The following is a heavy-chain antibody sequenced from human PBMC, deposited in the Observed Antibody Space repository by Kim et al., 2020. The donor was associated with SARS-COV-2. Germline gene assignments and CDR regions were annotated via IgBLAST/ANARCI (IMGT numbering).Heavy chain of an antibody. CDR2: ITADPGST. CDR3: ATAVSQTYYCGMDV. Sequence: GGSLRLSCAASGFTFSNYAMNWVRQAPGKGQEWVSAITADPGSTYYVDSVKGRFTISRDNSKNTLSLQMSSLRAEDTAVYYCATAVSQTYYCGMDVWGQGTTVTVSS. CDR1: GFTFSNYA. V-gene: IGHV3-23*01. D-gene: IGHD2-8*01. J-gene: IGHJ6*02.